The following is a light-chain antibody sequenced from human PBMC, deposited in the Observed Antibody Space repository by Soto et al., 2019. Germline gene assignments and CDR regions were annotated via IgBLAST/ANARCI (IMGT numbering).Light chain of an antibody. J-gene: IGLJ2*01. CDR2: SNN. Sequence: QSAFTLPPSASGTPGQRVTISCSGSSSKIGSNTVNWYQQLPGTAPKLLVYSNNQRPSGVADRFSGSKSGTSASLAISGLQSEDEADYYCAAWDDSLNGVVFGGGTKVTVL. CDR1: SSKIGSNT. CDR3: AAWDDSLNGVV. V-gene: IGLV1-44*01.